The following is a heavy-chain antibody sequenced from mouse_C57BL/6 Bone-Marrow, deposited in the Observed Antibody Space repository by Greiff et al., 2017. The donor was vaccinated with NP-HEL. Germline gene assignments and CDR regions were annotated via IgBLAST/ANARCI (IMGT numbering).Heavy chain of an antibody. CDR3: ARPRGFAS. Sequence: DVQLQESGGDLVKPGGSLKLSCAASGFTFSSYGMSWVRQTPDKRLEWVATISSGGSYTYYPDSVKGRFTISRDNAKNTLYLQMSSLKSEDTAMYYCARPRGFASWGQGTLVTVSA. CDR2: ISSGGSYT. CDR1: GFTFSSYG. J-gene: IGHJ3*01. V-gene: IGHV5-6*01.